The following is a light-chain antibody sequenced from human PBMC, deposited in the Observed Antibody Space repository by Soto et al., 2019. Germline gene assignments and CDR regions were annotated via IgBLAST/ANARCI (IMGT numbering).Light chain of an antibody. J-gene: IGLJ2*01. CDR3: AAWDDTLRARV. CDR2: SND. Sequence: SVPAEPPVASETPAPRVTNHCSGSNSNIGRNDVTWYQQVPGTAPQCLIYSNDQRPSGVPDRISGSRSGTSASLAISGLQSGDEAEYYCAAWDDTLRARVFGGGTKVTVL. V-gene: IGLV1-44*01. CDR1: NSNIGRND.